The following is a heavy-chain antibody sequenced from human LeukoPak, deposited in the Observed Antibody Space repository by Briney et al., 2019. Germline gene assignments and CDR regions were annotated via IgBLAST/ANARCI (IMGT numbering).Heavy chain of an antibody. V-gene: IGHV3-48*04. Sequence: GGSLRLSCAASGFSFSTYGMHWVRQAPGKGLEWVSYISSSGNTIYYADSVKGRFTVSRDNAKNSLHLQMNSLRAEDTAVYYCARGTDYGNRGPVDYWGQGTLVTVSS. CDR3: ARGTDYGNRGPVDY. D-gene: IGHD4-17*01. J-gene: IGHJ4*02. CDR2: ISSSGNTI. CDR1: GFSFSTYG.